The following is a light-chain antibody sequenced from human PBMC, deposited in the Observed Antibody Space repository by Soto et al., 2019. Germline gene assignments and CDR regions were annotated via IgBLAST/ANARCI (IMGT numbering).Light chain of an antibody. J-gene: IGKJ1*01. V-gene: IGKV3-15*01. Sequence: EIVMTQSPATLSVSPGERATLSCRASQSVSSNLAWYQQKPGQAPRLLIYGASTRATGIPAWFSGSGSGTEFTLTISILQSEDFAVYCCQQYNNWPWTFGQGNKVEIK. CDR2: GAS. CDR3: QQYNNWPWT. CDR1: QSVSSN.